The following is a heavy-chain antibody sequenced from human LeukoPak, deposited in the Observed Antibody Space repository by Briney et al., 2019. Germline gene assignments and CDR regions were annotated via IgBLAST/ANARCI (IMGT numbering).Heavy chain of an antibody. CDR1: GGSISSSSYY. D-gene: IGHD6-6*01. CDR3: ARAPPIAARGYYFDY. CDR2: IYYSGST. V-gene: IGHV4-39*01. J-gene: IGHJ4*02. Sequence: SETLSLTCTVSGGSISSSSYYWGWIRQPPGKGLEWIGSIYYSGSTYYNPSLKSRVTISVDTSKNQFSLKLSSVTAADTAVYYCARAPPIAARGYYFDYWGQGTLVTVSS.